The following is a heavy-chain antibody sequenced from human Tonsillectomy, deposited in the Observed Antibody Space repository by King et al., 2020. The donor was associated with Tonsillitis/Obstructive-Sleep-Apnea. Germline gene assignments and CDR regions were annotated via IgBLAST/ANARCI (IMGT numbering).Heavy chain of an antibody. V-gene: IGHV3-48*03. Sequence: VQLVESGGDLVQPGGSLRLSCAASGFTFSSYEMNWVRQSPGKGLEWVSYIGTSGSPIYYADSVKGRFTISRDNAKNSLYLQMNSLKAEDTAVYYCARGYYYDSSAYSPSPWGQGTLVTVSS. J-gene: IGHJ5*02. CDR1: GFTFSSYE. CDR2: IGTSGSPI. CDR3: ARGYYYDSSAYSPSP. D-gene: IGHD3-22*01.